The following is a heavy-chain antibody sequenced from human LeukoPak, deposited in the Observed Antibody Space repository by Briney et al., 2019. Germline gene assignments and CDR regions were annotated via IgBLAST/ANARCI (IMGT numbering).Heavy chain of an antibody. V-gene: IGHV3-48*01. J-gene: IGHJ4*02. CDR2: ISGSGGST. Sequence: PPGGSLRLSCAASGFTVSSNYINWVRQAPGKGLEWVSAISGSGGSTYYADSVKGRFTISRDNAKNSLYLQMNTLRAEDTAVYYCARDRHKYNYDSGGYPPYWGQGTLVTVSS. D-gene: IGHD3-22*01. CDR1: GFTVSSNY. CDR3: ARDRHKYNYDSGGYPPY.